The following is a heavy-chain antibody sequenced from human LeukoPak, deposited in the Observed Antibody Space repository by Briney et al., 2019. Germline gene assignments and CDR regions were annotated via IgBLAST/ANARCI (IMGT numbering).Heavy chain of an antibody. CDR1: GYTFTGYY. V-gene: IGHV1-46*01. J-gene: IGHJ4*02. CDR2: INPSAGST. Sequence: ASVKVSCKASGYTFTGYYMHWVRQAPGQGLEWMGWINPSAGSTSYAQKFQGRVTMTRDTSTSTVYMELSSLRSEDTAVYYCARVYYFASSGYYFPPDYWGQGTLVTVSS. D-gene: IGHD3-22*01. CDR3: ARVYYFASSGYYFPPDY.